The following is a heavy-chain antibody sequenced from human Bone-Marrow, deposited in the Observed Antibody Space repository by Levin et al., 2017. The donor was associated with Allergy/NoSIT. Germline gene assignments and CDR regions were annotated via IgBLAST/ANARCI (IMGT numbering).Heavy chain of an antibody. J-gene: IGHJ4*02. CDR3: ATSFYSGSRSYYPYYFNY. CDR1: GYSFSSNW. V-gene: IGHV5-51*01. CDR2: IYPGDSDA. D-gene: IGHD3-10*01. Sequence: GESLKISCKGSGYSFSSNWIGWVRQVPGKGLEWLGIIYPGDSDARYSPSFQGQVTFSVDKSISTAYLQWSSLKASDTAMYFCATSFYSGSRSYYPYYFNYWGQGSLVTVSS.